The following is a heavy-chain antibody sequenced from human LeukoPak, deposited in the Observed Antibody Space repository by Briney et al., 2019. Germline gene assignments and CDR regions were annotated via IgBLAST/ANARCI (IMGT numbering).Heavy chain of an antibody. J-gene: IGHJ3*02. CDR2: ISYDGSNK. V-gene: IGHV3-30*03. CDR1: GFTFSSYG. CDR3: ARGSYQDAFDI. D-gene: IGHD1-26*01. Sequence: GGSLRLSCAASGFTFSSYGMHWVRQAPGKGLEWVAVISYDGSNKYYADSVKGRFTISRDNSKNTLYLQMNSLRAEDTVVYYCARGSYQDAFDIWGQGTMVTVSS.